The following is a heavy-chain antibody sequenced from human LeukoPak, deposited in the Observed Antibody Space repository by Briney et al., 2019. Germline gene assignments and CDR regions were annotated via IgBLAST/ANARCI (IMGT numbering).Heavy chain of an antibody. D-gene: IGHD3-22*01. Sequence: GASVKVSCKASGYTFTGYYMHWVRQAPGQGLEWMGWINPNSGGTNYAQKLQGRVTMTTDTSTSTAYMELRSLRSDDPAMCYCTKDHHDDSSGYSDVDPFDCWDEATLVTASS. CDR1: GYTFTGYY. CDR3: TKDHHDDSSGYSDVDPFDC. CDR2: INPNSGGT. J-gene: IGHJ4*02. V-gene: IGHV1-2*02.